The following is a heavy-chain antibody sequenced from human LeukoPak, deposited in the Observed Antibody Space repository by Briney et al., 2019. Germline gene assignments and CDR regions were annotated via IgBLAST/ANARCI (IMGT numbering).Heavy chain of an antibody. CDR1: GYTFTTFG. J-gene: IGHJ5*02. CDR2: INTNTGNP. CDR3: ARRRLNWFDP. Sequence: GASVKVSCKASGYTFTTFGIHWVRQAPGQGLEWMGRINTNTGNPTYAQGFTSRFVFSLDSSVSTTYLQITSLKPEDTAVYYCARRRLNWFDPWGQGTLVTVSS. V-gene: IGHV7-4-1*02.